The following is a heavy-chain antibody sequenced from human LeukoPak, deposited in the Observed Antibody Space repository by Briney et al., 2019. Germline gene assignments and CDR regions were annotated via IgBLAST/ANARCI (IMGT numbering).Heavy chain of an antibody. CDR2: INSDGSSR. V-gene: IGHV3-74*01. CDR1: GFTFNNYW. CDR3: TRGNSGFSYYSAMGV. J-gene: IGHJ6*02. Sequence: GGSLRLSCTASGFTFNNYWMHWVRLVTGKGLVWVSRINSDGSSRHFADSVKGRFTISRENAKNTVYLQMNSLSGDDTAVYYCTRGNSGFSYYSAMGVWGQGTTVTVSS. D-gene: IGHD3-10*01.